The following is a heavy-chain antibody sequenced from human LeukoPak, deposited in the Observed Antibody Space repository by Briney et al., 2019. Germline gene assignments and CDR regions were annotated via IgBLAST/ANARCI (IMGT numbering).Heavy chain of an antibody. D-gene: IGHD4-17*01. CDR1: GGSISSYY. CDR3: ACRTTVTYYYYMDV. J-gene: IGHJ6*03. Sequence: PSETLSLTCTVSGGSISSYYWSWIRQPAGKGLGWIGRIYSSGSTNYNPSLKSRVTISVDTSKNQFSLKLSSVTAADTAVYYCACRTTVTYYYYMDVWGKGTTVTVSS. V-gene: IGHV4-4*07. CDR2: IYSSGST.